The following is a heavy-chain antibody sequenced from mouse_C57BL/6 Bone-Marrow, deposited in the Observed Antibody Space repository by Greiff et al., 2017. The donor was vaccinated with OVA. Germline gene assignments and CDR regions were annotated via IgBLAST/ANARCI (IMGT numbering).Heavy chain of an antibody. V-gene: IGHV1-5*01. CDR2: IYPGNSDT. CDR3: TKGRLPYYFDY. Sequence: EVQLQQSGTVLARPGASVKMSCKTSGYTFTSYWMHWVKQRPGQGREWIGAIYPGNSDTSYTQKFKGKAKLTAVTSASTAYMELSSLTNEDSAVYYCTKGRLPYYFDYWGQGTTLTVSS. J-gene: IGHJ2*01. D-gene: IGHD2-2*01. CDR1: GYTFTSYW.